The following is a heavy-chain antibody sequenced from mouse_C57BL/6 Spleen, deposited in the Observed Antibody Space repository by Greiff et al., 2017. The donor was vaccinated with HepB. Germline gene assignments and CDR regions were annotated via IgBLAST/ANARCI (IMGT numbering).Heavy chain of an antibody. CDR1: GYTFTSYW. Sequence: QVQLRQPGTELVKPGASVKLSCKASGYTFTSYWMHWVKQRPGQGLEWIGNINPSNGGTNYNEKFKSKATLTVDKSSSTAYMQLSSLTSEDSAVYYCARSGIYYGNYWFAYWGQGTLVTVSA. J-gene: IGHJ3*01. CDR2: INPSNGGT. D-gene: IGHD2-1*01. CDR3: ARSGIYYGNYWFAY. V-gene: IGHV1-53*01.